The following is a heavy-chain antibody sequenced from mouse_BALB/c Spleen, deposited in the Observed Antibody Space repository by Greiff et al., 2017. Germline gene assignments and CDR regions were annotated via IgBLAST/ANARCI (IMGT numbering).Heavy chain of an antibody. D-gene: IGHD1-2*01. Sequence: QVHVKQSGAELAKPGASVKMSCKASGYTFTSYWMHWVKQRPGQGLEWIGYINPSTGYTEYNQKFKDKATLTADKSSSTAYMQLSSLTSEDSAVYYCARRGTTATPYYYAMDYWGQGTSVTVSS. J-gene: IGHJ4*01. CDR1: GYTFTSYW. CDR3: ARRGTTATPYYYAMDY. CDR2: INPSTGYT. V-gene: IGHV1-7*01.